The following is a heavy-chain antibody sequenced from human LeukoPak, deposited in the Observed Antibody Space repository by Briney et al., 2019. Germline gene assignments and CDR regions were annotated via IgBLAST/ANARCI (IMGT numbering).Heavy chain of an antibody. J-gene: IGHJ6*02. D-gene: IGHD5-12*01. CDR2: IYYTGST. V-gene: IGHV4-59*01. Sequence: SETLSLTCTVTRGSISSYHWSSIRQPPGKGLEWIGHIYYTGSTNYNPSLKSRVTISLDTSKNQFSLKLSSVSAADTAVYYSTSSPRVDIHGGMDVWGQGTTVTVSS. CDR1: RGSISSYH. CDR3: TSSPRVDIHGGMDV.